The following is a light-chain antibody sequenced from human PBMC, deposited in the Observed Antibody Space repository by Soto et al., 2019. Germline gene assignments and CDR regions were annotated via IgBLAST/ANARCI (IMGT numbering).Light chain of an antibody. V-gene: IGLV2-11*01. CDR2: DVS. CDR1: SSDVGGYNY. CDR3: CSYAGSYTVV. Sequence: QSALTQPRSVSGSPGQSVTISCTGTSSDVGGYNYVYWYQQHPGKAPKLMIYDVSKRPSGVPDRFSGSKSGNTASLTISGLQAEDEDDYYCCSYAGSYTVVFGGGTKLTVL. J-gene: IGLJ2*01.